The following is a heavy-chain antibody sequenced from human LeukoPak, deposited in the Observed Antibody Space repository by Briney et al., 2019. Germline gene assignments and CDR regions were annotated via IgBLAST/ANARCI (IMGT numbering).Heavy chain of an antibody. V-gene: IGHV3-66*01. J-gene: IGHJ3*02. D-gene: IGHD4-17*01. Sequence: GGSLRLSCAASGFTFDDYGMSWVRQAPGKGLEWVSVIYSGGSTYYADSVKGRFTISRDNSKNTLYLQMNSLRAEDTAVYYCARENGDNDAFDIWGQGTMVTVSS. CDR3: ARENGDNDAFDI. CDR1: GFTFDDYG. CDR2: IYSGGST.